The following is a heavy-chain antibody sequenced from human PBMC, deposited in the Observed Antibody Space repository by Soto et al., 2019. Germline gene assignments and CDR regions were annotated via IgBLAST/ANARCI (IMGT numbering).Heavy chain of an antibody. V-gene: IGHV1-69*13. D-gene: IGHD1-26*01. CDR1: GGTFSSYA. J-gene: IGHJ4*01. CDR3: ASGKSHPYSGSYPATRYFDY. Sequence: ASVKVSCKASGGTFSSYAISWVRQAPGQGLEWMGGIIPIFGTANYAQKFQGRVTITADESTSTAYMELSSLRSEDTAVYYCASGKSHPYSGSYPATRYFDYWGHGTLVTVSS. CDR2: IIPIFGTA.